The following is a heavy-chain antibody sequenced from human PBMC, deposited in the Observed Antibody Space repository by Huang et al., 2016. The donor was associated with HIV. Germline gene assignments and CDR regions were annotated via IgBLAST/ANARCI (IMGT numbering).Heavy chain of an antibody. CDR3: AKDLTYTFGRHFDY. J-gene: IGHJ4*02. CDR1: GFTFGSFG. Sequence: QVQLVESGGGVVQPGGSLRLSCTASGFTFGSFGMHWVRQAPGKGVEWGSFIRYDGNNYYYADSVRGRFTISRDNSKDTLYLQMNRLRPDDSAVYYCAKDLTYTFGRHFDYWGRGTLVTVSS. D-gene: IGHD3-3*01. V-gene: IGHV3-30*02. CDR2: IRYDGNNY.